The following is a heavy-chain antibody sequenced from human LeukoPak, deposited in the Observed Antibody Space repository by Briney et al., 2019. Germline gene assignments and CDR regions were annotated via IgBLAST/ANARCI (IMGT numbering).Heavy chain of an antibody. CDR3: ARGRTHDN. CDR1: GYTFTGYY. Sequence: ASVKVSCKASGYTFTGYYMHWVRQAPGQGLEWMGWINPNSGGTNYAQKFQGRVTITRNTSISTAYMELSSLRSEDTAVYYCARGRTHDNWGQGTLVTVSS. J-gene: IGHJ1*01. D-gene: IGHD3-9*01. V-gene: IGHV1-2*02. CDR2: INPNSGGT.